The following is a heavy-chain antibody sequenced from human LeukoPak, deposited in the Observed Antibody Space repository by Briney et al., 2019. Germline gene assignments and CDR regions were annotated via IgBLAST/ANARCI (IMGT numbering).Heavy chain of an antibody. CDR2: VNRDGSET. J-gene: IGHJ6*02. V-gene: IGHV3-7*03. CDR3: ARNNGMDV. CDR1: GFTFSSYW. Sequence: GGSLRLSCAASGFTFSSYWTSWVRQAPGRGPEWVANVNRDGSETYYLDSVKGRFTISKDNAKNSLYLQMNSLRAEDTALYHCARNNGMDVWGQGTTVIVSS.